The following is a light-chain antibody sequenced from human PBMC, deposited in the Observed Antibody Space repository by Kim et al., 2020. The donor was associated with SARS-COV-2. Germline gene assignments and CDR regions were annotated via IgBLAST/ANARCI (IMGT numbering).Light chain of an antibody. Sequence: GQSITISCTGTRRDVDGYNYVSWYQQHPGKAPKLMIYDVSTRPSGVSNRFSGSKSGNTASLTISGLQAEDEADYYCSSYTSSSTVVFGGGTKLTVL. CDR3: SSYTSSSTVV. V-gene: IGLV2-14*03. CDR2: DVS. J-gene: IGLJ2*01. CDR1: RRDVDGYNY.